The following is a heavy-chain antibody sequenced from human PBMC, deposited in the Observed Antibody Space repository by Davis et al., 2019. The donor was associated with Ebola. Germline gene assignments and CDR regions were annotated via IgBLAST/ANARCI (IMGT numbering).Heavy chain of an antibody. J-gene: IGHJ4*02. Sequence: GESLKISCQCSGFSFTKYCVGWVRQTPGKGLQWMAIIYPGDSDTRYSPSFQGQVTISADKYISTAYLQWSSLKASDTAMYYCARQGGGSGRLTSFDYWGQGTLVTVSS. CDR1: GFSFTKYC. D-gene: IGHD1-26*01. CDR3: ARQGGGSGRLTSFDY. V-gene: IGHV5-51*01. CDR2: IYPGDSDT.